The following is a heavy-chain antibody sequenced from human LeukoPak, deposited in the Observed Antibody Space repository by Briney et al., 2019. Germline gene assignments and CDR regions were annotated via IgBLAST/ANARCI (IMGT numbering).Heavy chain of an antibody. Sequence: SETLSLTCAVYGGSFSGYYWSWIRQPPGKGLEWIGEINHSGSTNYSPSLKSRVTISVDTSKNQFSLKLSSVTAADTAVYYCATAHGRYCSSTSCSRRRFFDLWGRGTLVTVSS. CDR1: GGSFSGYY. V-gene: IGHV4-34*01. CDR2: INHSGST. CDR3: ATAHGRYCSSTSCSRRRFFDL. J-gene: IGHJ2*01. D-gene: IGHD2-2*01.